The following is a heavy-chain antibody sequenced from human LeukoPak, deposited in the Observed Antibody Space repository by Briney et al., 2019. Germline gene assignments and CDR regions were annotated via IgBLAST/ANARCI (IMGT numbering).Heavy chain of an antibody. Sequence: RASVKVSCKVSGYTLTELSMHWVRQAPGKGLEWMGGFDPEDGETIYAQKFQGRVTITADKSTSTAYMELSSLRSEDTAVYYCAGGTMIVVDDAFDIWGQGTMVTVSS. CDR2: FDPEDGET. J-gene: IGHJ3*02. V-gene: IGHV1-24*01. CDR3: AGGTMIVVDDAFDI. D-gene: IGHD3-22*01. CDR1: GYTLTELS.